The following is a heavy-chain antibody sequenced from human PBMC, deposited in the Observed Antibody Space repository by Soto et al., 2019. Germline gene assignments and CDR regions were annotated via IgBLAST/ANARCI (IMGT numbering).Heavy chain of an antibody. J-gene: IGHJ4*02. CDR3: ARPYYYDSSGYYFDY. CDR2: INPSGGST. V-gene: IGHV1-46*01. CDR1: GYTFTSYY. D-gene: IGHD3-22*01. Sequence: ASVKVSCKASGYTFTSYYMHWVRQAPGQGLEWMGIINPSGGSTSYAQKFQGRVTMTRDTATSTVYMELSSRRSEDTAVYYCARPYYYDSSGYYFDYWGQGTLVTVSS.